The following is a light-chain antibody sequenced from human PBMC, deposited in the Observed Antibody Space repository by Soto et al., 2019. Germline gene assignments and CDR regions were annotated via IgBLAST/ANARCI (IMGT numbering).Light chain of an antibody. Sequence: EIVMTQSPATLSVSPGERATLSCRASQSISSNLAWNQQKPGQAPRLLIYGASTRATGFPARFSGSGSGTDFTLTISSLQSEDFAVYYCQQFNNWPLTFGGGTKVDIK. J-gene: IGKJ4*01. CDR1: QSISSN. V-gene: IGKV3-15*01. CDR2: GAS. CDR3: QQFNNWPLT.